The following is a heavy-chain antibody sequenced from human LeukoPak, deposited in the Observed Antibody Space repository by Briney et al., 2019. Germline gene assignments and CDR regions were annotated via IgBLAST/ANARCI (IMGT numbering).Heavy chain of an antibody. V-gene: IGHV3-64*04. Sequence: PGGSLRLSCSASGFTFSSYGMHWVRPAPGKGREYVSSISSNGGSTYYADSVKGRFTISRDNAKNTLYLQMNSLRAEDTAVYYCVRAPDYYGSGRSGFDYWGQGTLVTVSS. CDR2: ISSNGGST. D-gene: IGHD3-10*01. J-gene: IGHJ4*02. CDR3: VRAPDYYGSGRSGFDY. CDR1: GFTFSSYG.